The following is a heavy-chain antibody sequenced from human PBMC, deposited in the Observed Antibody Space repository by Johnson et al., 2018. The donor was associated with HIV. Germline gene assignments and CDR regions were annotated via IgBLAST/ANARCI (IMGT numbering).Heavy chain of an antibody. V-gene: IGHV3-30*03. CDR3: ARGESRYYDSSGDAFDI. J-gene: IGHJ3*02. CDR1: GFTFSSYG. CDR2: ISYDGSNK. D-gene: IGHD3-22*01. Sequence: QVQLVESGGGVVQPGRSLRLSCAASGFTFSSYGMHWVRQAPGKGLEWVAVISYDGSNKYYADSVKGRFTISRDNSKNTLYLQMNSLRAEDTAVYYCARGESRYYDSSGDAFDIWGQGTMVTVSS.